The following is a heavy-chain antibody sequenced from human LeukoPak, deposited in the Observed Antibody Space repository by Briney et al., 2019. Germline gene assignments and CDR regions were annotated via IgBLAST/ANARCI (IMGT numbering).Heavy chain of an antibody. V-gene: IGHV4-4*02. J-gene: IGHJ5*02. CDR2: INHSGST. Sequence: PSGTLSLTCAVSGGSISSSNWWSWVRQPPGKGLEWIGEINHSGSTNYNPSLKSRVTISVDTSKNQFSLKLSSVTAADTAVYYCARGNYGSGSYYNKLSFNWFDPWGQGTLVTVSS. D-gene: IGHD3-10*01. CDR1: GGSISSSNW. CDR3: ARGNYGSGSYYNKLSFNWFDP.